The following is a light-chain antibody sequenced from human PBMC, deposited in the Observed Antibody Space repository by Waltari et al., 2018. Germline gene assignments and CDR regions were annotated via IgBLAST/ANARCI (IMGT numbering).Light chain of an antibody. V-gene: IGLV2-11*01. J-gene: IGLJ3*02. CDR2: DVT. Sequence: QSALTQPRSVSGSPGQSVTLSCTGTGSDVGDYNSVAWYQQHPGKAPNLVIYDVTKRPSGALDRFSGSKSGNSASLTVSGLQAEDEADYYCCSYAGPWVFGGGTKLTVL. CDR1: GSDVGDYNS. CDR3: CSYAGPWV.